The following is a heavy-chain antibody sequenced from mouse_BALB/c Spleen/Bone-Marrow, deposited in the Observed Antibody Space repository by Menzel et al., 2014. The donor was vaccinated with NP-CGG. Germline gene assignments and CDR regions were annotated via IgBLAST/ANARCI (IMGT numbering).Heavy chain of an antibody. J-gene: IGHJ2*01. CDR1: GDSITSGY. CDR3: ARYKGYYDHDGDYFDY. CDR2: ISYSGST. D-gene: IGHD2-4*01. V-gene: IGHV3-8*02. Sequence: EVHLVESGPSLVKPSQTLSLTCSVTGDSITSGYWNWIRKFPGNKLEYMGYISYSGSTYYNPSLKSRISITRDTSKNXYYLQLNSVTIEDTATYYCARYKGYYDHDGDYFDYWGQGTTLTVSS.